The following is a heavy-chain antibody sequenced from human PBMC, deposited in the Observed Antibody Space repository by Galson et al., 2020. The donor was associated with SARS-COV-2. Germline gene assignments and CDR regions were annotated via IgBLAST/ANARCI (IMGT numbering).Heavy chain of an antibody. J-gene: IGHJ5*02. V-gene: IGHV4-39*01. CDR3: ARHDKRISGWFDP. CDR2: IYYSGNT. D-gene: IGHD1-26*01. CDR1: GGSISSSSYS. Sequence: SETLSLTCTVPGGSISSSSYSWGWNRQPPGKGLEWIGSIYYSGNTYYNPSRKSRVTISVDTSENQFSLKLSSMTAADTAVYHCARHDKRISGWFDPWGQGTLVIVSS.